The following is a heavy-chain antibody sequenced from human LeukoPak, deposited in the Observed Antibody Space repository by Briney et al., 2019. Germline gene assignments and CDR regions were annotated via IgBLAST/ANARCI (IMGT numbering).Heavy chain of an antibody. D-gene: IGHD2-2*02. CDR2: IYYSGST. CDR3: ARDHRYCSSTSCYRVSDY. Sequence: SQTLSLTCTVSGGSISSGDYYWSWIRQPPGKGLGWIGYIYYSGSTYYNPSLKSRVTISVDTSKNQFSLKLSSVTAADTAVYYCARDHRYCSSTSCYRVSDYWGQGTLVTVSS. J-gene: IGHJ4*02. V-gene: IGHV4-30-4*08. CDR1: GGSISSGDYY.